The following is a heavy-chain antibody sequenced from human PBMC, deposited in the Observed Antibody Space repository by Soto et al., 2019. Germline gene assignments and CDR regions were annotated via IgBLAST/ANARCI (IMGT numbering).Heavy chain of an antibody. J-gene: IGHJ6*02. CDR2: ISYDSTKT. CDR3: ARTRSAWSDFHYYSLDV. D-gene: IGHD1-26*01. Sequence: QVQLVESGGGVVQPGRSLRLSCAASGFTFNSYGMHWVRQGPGNGLEWVAFISYDSTKTYYADSVKGRFTISRDNSNSALYVPMNSLTGEDTAVYYCARTRSAWSDFHYYSLDVWGQGTTVTVSS. V-gene: IGHV3-30*03. CDR1: GFTFNSYG.